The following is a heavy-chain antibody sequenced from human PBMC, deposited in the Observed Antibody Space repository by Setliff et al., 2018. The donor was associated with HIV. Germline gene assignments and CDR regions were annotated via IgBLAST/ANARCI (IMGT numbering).Heavy chain of an antibody. D-gene: IGHD3-22*01. V-gene: IGHV1-8*03. J-gene: IGHJ4*02. CDR1: GYTFTNYG. CDR3: ARDAIYYDSSGYPVFDY. CDR2: MNPNSGNT. Sequence: ASVKVSCKASGYTFTNYGISWVRQAPGQGLEWMGWMNPNSGNTGYAQKFQGRVTITRNTSISTAYMELSSLRSEDTAVYYCARDAIYYDSSGYPVFDYWGQGTLVTVSS.